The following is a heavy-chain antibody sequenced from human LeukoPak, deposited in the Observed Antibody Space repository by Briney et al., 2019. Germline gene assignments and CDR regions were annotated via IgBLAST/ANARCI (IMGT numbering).Heavy chain of an antibody. CDR2: INPNSGGT. J-gene: IGHJ5*02. CDR1: GYTFTGYY. V-gene: IGHV1-2*02. CDR3: ARVGCSSTSCYGGSWWFDP. Sequence: ASVKVSCKASGYTFTGYYTHWVRQAPGQGLEWMGWINPNSGGTNYAQKFQGRVTMTRDTSISTAYMELSRLRSDDTAVYYCARVGCSSTSCYGGSWWFDPWGQGTLVTVSS. D-gene: IGHD2-2*01.